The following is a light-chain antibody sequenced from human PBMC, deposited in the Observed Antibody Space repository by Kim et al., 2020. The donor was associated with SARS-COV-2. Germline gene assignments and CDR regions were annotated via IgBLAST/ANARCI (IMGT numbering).Light chain of an antibody. J-gene: IGKJ2*02. CDR1: QSISSY. Sequence: SASVGDRVTITCRASQSISSYLNWYQHKPGKAPKLLIYAASSLQSGVPSRFSGSGSGTDFTLTISSLQPEDFATYYCQQSSSTPSTFGQGTKLEI. CDR3: QQSSSTPST. V-gene: IGKV1-39*01. CDR2: AAS.